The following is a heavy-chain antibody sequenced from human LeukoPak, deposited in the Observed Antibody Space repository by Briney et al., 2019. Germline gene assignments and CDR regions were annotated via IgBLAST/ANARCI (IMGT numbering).Heavy chain of an antibody. V-gene: IGHV4-34*01. J-gene: IGHJ4*02. CDR3: ARGDGYSYGAYFNY. CDR1: GGSFSGYY. D-gene: IGHD5-18*01. CDR2: INHSGST. Sequence: PSETLSLTCAVYGGSFSGYYWSWIRQPPGKGLEWIGEINHSGSTDYNPSLKSRVTISVDTSKNQFSLKLSSVTAADTAVYYCARGDGYSYGAYFNYWGQGALVTVSS.